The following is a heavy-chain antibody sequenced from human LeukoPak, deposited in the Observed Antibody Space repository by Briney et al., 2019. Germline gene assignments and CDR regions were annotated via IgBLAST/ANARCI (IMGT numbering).Heavy chain of an antibody. CDR1: GGSISGSY. V-gene: IGHV4-59*01. CDR3: ARGIESYGDYGY. CDR2: MYNSGST. Sequence: SETLSLTCTVSGGSISGSYCSWIRQPPGKGLEWIAYMYNSGSTNYNPSLKSRVTISIDTSKNQFSLKLSSLTAADAAIYYCARGIESYGDYGYWGQGILVTVSS. J-gene: IGHJ4*02. D-gene: IGHD4-17*01.